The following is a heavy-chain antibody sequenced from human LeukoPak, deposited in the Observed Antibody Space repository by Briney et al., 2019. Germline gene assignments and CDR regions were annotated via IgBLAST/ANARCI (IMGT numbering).Heavy chain of an antibody. J-gene: IGHJ4*02. Sequence: GGSLRLSCAASGFTFSSYSMNWVRQAPGKGLEWVSSISSTSSYIYYADSVKGRFTISRDSAKNSLYLQMNSLRAEDTAVSYCARDSDVWGSYRYTFDYWGQGTLVTVSS. CDR2: ISSTSSYI. CDR1: GFTFSSYS. V-gene: IGHV3-21*01. CDR3: ARDSDVWGSYRYTFDY. D-gene: IGHD3-16*02.